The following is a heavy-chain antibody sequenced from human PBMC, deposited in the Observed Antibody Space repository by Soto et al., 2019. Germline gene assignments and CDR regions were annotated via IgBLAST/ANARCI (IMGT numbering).Heavy chain of an antibody. D-gene: IGHD3-3*01. V-gene: IGHV5-10-1*01. J-gene: IGHJ3*02. CDR3: ARHGSYDFWSGYYRNAFDI. CDR2: IDPSDSYT. Sequence: PGESLKSSCKGSGYSFTSYWISWVRQMPGKGLEWMGRIDPSDSYTNYSPSFQGHVTISADKSISTAYLQWSSLKASDTAMYYCARHGSYDFWSGYYRNAFDIWGQGTMVTVSS. CDR1: GYSFTSYW.